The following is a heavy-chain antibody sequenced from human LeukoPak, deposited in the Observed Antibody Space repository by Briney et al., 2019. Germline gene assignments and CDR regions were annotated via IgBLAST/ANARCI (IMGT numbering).Heavy chain of an antibody. J-gene: IGHJ4*02. V-gene: IGHV4-59*08. CDR2: ISDIGSI. Sequence: SSETLSLTCTVSGGSISSYYWSWIRQPPGKGLEWIAYISDIGSINYNPSLKSRVTISLDTSKNQFSLKLSSVTAADTAVYYCAGHHPRNTVGFWGQGTLVTVSS. CDR1: GGSISSYY. D-gene: IGHD2/OR15-2a*01. CDR3: AGHHPRNTVGF.